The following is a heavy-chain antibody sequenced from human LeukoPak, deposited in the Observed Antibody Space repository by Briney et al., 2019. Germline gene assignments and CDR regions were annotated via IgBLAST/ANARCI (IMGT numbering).Heavy chain of an antibody. CDR3: AKGPDSSGLNWFDP. V-gene: IGHV3-23*01. D-gene: IGHD6-19*01. CDR1: GFTFSSYA. J-gene: IGHJ5*02. CDR2: ISGSGGST. Sequence: QSGGSLRLACAASGFTFSSYAMSWVRQAPGKWPEWVSAISGSGGSTYYADSVKGRFTISRDNSKNTLYLQMNSLRAEDTAVYYCAKGPDSSGLNWFDPWGQGTLVTVSS.